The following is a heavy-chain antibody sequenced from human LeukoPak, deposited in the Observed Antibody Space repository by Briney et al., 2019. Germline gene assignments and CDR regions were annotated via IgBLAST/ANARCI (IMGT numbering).Heavy chain of an antibody. V-gene: IGHV3-30*04. CDR3: ARDRGAVLYYLDY. J-gene: IGHJ4*02. CDR1: GFTFTTFA. Sequence: GALRLSCAASGFTFTTFAIHWVRQAPGKGLEWVAAISYDGSETYYADSVKGRFTVSRDTSRNTLYLQMNSLRADDTAVYSCARDRGAVLYYLDYWGRGTLVTVSS. CDR2: ISYDGSET. D-gene: IGHD3-10*01.